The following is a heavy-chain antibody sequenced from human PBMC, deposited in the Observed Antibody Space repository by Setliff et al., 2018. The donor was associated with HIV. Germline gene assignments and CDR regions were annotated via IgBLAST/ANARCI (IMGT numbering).Heavy chain of an antibody. V-gene: IGHV4-38-2*02. CDR1: GYSISSGYY. Sequence: PSETLSLTCTVSGYSISSGYYWGWIRQPPGEGLEWIGYIYYSGNSYYNPSLKSRVTLSVDTSKNQFSLKVNSVTAADTAVYYCAREVNIPVRGITDDAFDIWGQGTTVTVSS. CDR2: IYYSGNS. CDR3: AREVNIPVRGITDDAFDI. D-gene: IGHD3-10*01. J-gene: IGHJ3*02.